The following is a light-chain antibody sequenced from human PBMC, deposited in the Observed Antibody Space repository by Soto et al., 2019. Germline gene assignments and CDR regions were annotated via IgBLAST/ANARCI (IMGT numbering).Light chain of an antibody. J-gene: IGKJ1*01. CDR2: GAS. V-gene: IGKV3-20*01. CDR1: QRVNSNY. CDR3: HQYGSSPRT. Sequence: DIFLTQSPGTLSVSPGERVTLSCRASQRVNSNYLAWYQQEPGQAPRLLIYGASNRATGIPDRFSGSGSGTDFTLTISSLEPGDFAVYYCHQYGSSPRTFGQGTKE.